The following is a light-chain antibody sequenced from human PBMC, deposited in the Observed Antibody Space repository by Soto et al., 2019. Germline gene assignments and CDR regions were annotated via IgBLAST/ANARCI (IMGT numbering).Light chain of an antibody. J-gene: IGKJ5*01. V-gene: IGKV2-30*02. CDR3: MQGTHWPIT. CDR2: KVY. Sequence: DVVMTQSPLSLPVTLGQPSSISCRSNQILVHSDGIAYFSWFQQRPGRSARRLIYKVYNRDSGVTARFSGSGSGTDFALKISRVEAEDVGVYYCMQGTHWPITVGQGTRLDIK. CDR1: QILVHSDGIAY.